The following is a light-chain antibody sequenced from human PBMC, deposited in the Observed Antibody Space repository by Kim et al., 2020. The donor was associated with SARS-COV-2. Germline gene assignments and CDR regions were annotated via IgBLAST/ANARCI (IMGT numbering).Light chain of an antibody. CDR3: GTWDHILSAVI. Sequence: GQRVTISCSGNTSNIGSNYVSWYQQLPGTAPKLLIYDNNKRPSRIPDRFSGSKSGTSATLGITGLQSGDESDYYCGTWDHILSAVIFGGGTRLTVL. J-gene: IGLJ2*01. V-gene: IGLV1-51*01. CDR1: TSNIGSNY. CDR2: DNN.